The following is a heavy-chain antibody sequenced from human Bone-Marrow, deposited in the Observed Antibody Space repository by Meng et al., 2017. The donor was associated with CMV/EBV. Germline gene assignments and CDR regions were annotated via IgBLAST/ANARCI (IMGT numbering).Heavy chain of an antibody. V-gene: IGHV3-21*01. Sequence: GESLKISCAASGFTFSSYSMNWVRQAPGKGLEWVSSISSSSSYIYYADSVKGRFTISRDNAKNSLYLQMNSLRAEDTAVYYCARDGSQLLYDGLQHWFAPWGQGTRVTCSS. CDR3: ARDGSQLLYDGLQHWFAP. J-gene: IGHJ5*02. CDR2: ISSSSSYI. D-gene: IGHD2-2*02. CDR1: GFTFSSYS.